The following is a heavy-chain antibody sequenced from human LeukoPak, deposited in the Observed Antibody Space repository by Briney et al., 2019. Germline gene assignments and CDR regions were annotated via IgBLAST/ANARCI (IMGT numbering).Heavy chain of an antibody. V-gene: IGHV3-23*01. CDR2: ISGSGGST. CDR3: AKDLVGATGRNWFDP. CDR1: GGTFSSYG. D-gene: IGHD1-26*01. J-gene: IGHJ5*02. Sequence: ASVKVSCKASGGTFSSYGMSWVRQAPGKGLEWVSAISGSGGSTYYADSVKGRFTISRDNSKNTLYLQMNSLRAEDTAVYYCAKDLVGATGRNWFDPWGQGTLVTVSS.